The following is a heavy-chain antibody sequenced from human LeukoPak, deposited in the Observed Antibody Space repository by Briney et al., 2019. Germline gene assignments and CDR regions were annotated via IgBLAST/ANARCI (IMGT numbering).Heavy chain of an antibody. CDR2: TRNKANSYTT. CDR1: GFTFSDHY. J-gene: IGHJ3*02. D-gene: IGHD5-12*01. Sequence: GGSLRLSCAASGFTFSDHYMDWVRQAPGKGLEWVGRTRNKANSYTTEYAASVKGRFTISRDDSKNSLYLQMNSLKTEDTAVYYCAREAASIVATTEAAFDIWGQGTMVTVSS. V-gene: IGHV3-72*01. CDR3: AREAASIVATTEAAFDI.